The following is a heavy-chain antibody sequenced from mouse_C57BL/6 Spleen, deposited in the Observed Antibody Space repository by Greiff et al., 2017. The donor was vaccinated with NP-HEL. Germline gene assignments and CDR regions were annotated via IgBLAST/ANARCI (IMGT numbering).Heavy chain of an antibody. CDR3: AREGYYYGSSQGYYYAMDY. V-gene: IGHV1-18*01. CDR1: GYTFTDYN. D-gene: IGHD1-1*01. CDR2: INPNNGGT. Sequence: VQLKQSGPELVKPGASVKIPCKASGYTFTDYNMDWVKQSHGKSLEWIGDINPNNGGTIYNQKFKGKATLTVDKSSSTAYMELRSLTSEDTAVYYCAREGYYYGSSQGYYYAMDYWGQGTSVTVSS. J-gene: IGHJ4*01.